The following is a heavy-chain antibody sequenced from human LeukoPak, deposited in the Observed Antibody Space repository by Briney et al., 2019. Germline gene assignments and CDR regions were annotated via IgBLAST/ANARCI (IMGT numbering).Heavy chain of an antibody. V-gene: IGHV4-39*07. CDR2: IYYSGST. Sequence: PSETLSLTCTVSGDSISSSRYYWGWISKPPGKGLEWIVSIYYSGSTYYHPYRKSQFPISVDTSKNQFSLKLSSVTAAHTAVYYCAREGRITIFGVVNKGDFDYWGQGTLVTVSS. D-gene: IGHD3-3*01. CDR1: GDSISSSRYY. CDR3: AREGRITIFGVVNKGDFDY. J-gene: IGHJ4*02.